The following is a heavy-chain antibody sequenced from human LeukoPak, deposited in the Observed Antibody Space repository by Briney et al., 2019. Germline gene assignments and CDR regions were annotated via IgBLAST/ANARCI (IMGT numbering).Heavy chain of an antibody. CDR1: GYTFTSYY. CDR3: GRRYCSSTSCSYNWGFAYGMDV. Sequence: GASVTVSCKASGYTFTSYYMHWVRQAPGQGLEWMGIINPSGGSTSYAQKFQGRVTMTRDTSTSTVYMELSSLRSEDTAVYYCGRRYCSSTSCSYNWGFAYGMDVWGQGTTVTVSS. J-gene: IGHJ6*02. V-gene: IGHV1-46*01. D-gene: IGHD2-2*01. CDR2: INPSGGST.